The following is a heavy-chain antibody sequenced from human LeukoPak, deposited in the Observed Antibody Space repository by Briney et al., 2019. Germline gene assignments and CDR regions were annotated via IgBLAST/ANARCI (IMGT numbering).Heavy chain of an antibody. CDR2: IKQDGSEK. D-gene: IGHD4-17*01. CDR1: GFTFSNYA. CDR3: ARGYGDRYYFDY. V-gene: IGHV3-7*01. J-gene: IGHJ4*02. Sequence: GGSLRLSCAASGFTFSNYAMTWVRQAPGKGLEWVANIKQDGSEKYYVDSVKGRFTISRDNAKNSLYLQMNSLRAEDTAVYYCARGYGDRYYFDYWGQGTLVTVSS.